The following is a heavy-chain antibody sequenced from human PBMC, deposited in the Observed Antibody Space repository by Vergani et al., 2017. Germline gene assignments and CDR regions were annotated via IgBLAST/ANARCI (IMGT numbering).Heavy chain of an antibody. CDR3: AQSPVLGGTTSLDY. CDR2: ISGSGGST. Sequence: EVQLLESGGGLVQPGGSLRLSCAASGFTFSSYAMSWVRQAPGKGLEWVSAISGSGGSTYYADSVKGRFTISRDNSKNTLYLQMTRMRAEDTAVYYCAQSPVLGGTTSLDYWGQGTLVTVSS. V-gene: IGHV3-23*01. D-gene: IGHD1-1*01. J-gene: IGHJ4*02. CDR1: GFTFSSYA.